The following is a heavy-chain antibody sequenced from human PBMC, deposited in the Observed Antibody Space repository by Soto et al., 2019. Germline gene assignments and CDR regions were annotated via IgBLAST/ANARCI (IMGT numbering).Heavy chain of an antibody. CDR1: GFTFSSYA. J-gene: IGHJ4*02. CDR3: ARDKITGLFDY. CDR2: INHSGST. V-gene: IGHV4-34*01. D-gene: IGHD2-8*02. Sequence: GSLRLSCAASGFTFSSYAMSWVRQAPGTGLEWIGEINHSGSTNYNPSLKSRVTISVDTSKNQFSLKLTSVTAADTAVYYCARDKITGLFDYWGQGTLVTVSS.